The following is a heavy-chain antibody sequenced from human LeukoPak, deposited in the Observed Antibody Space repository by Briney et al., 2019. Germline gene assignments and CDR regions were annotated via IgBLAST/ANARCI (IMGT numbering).Heavy chain of an antibody. J-gene: IGHJ3*02. CDR1: GYSFTNYW. D-gene: IGHD3-16*01. V-gene: IGHV5-51*01. Sequence: NRGESLKISCKGSGYSFTNYWIARVRQMPGKGLEWMGIICPKDSDTRYSPSFQGQVTISADKSISTAYLQWSSLKASDTAMYYCARIWLRAFDIWGQGTRVTVSS. CDR2: ICPKDSDT. CDR3: ARIWLRAFDI.